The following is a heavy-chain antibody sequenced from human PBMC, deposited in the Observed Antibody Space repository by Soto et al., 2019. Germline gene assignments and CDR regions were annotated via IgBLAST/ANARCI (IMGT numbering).Heavy chain of an antibody. CDR2: INSDGSST. V-gene: IGHV3-74*01. Sequence: PGESLRLSCAASGSTFGSYWMHWVRQAPGKGLVWVSRINSDGSSTSYADSVKGRFTISRDNAKNSLYLQMNSLRAEDTAVYYCAVLWFGELDAFDIWGQGTMVTVSS. CDR1: GSTFGSYW. J-gene: IGHJ3*02. CDR3: AVLWFGELDAFDI. D-gene: IGHD3-10*01.